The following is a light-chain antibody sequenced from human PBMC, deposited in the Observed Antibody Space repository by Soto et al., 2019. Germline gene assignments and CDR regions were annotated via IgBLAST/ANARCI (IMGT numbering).Light chain of an antibody. Sequence: EIVLTQSPATLSLSPGERATLSCRASQNVSRFLAWYQRRPGQAPRLLIYGASTRATGIPARFSGSGSGTDITLTISRLEPEDFAVYYCQQYGSSPRTFGQGTKVDIK. CDR1: QNVSRF. J-gene: IGKJ1*01. CDR2: GAS. V-gene: IGKV3-20*01. CDR3: QQYGSSPRT.